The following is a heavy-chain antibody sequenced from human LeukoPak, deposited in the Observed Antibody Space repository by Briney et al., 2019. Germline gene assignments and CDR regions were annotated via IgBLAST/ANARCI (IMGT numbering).Heavy chain of an antibody. J-gene: IGHJ5*02. D-gene: IGHD3-22*01. CDR1: GGTFSSYA. Sequence: SVKVSCKASGGTFSSYAISWVRQAPGQGLEWMGRIIPILGIANYAQKFQGRVTITADKSTSTAHMELSSLRSEDTAVYYCARGGYGNWFDPWGQGTLVTVSS. CDR2: IIPILGIA. V-gene: IGHV1-69*04. CDR3: ARGGYGNWFDP.